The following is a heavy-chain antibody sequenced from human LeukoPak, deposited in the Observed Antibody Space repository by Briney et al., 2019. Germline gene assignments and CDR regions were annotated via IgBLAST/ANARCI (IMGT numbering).Heavy chain of an antibody. CDR1: GGSISSGGYS. Sequence: PSQTLSLTCAVSGGSISSGGYSWSWIRQPPGKGLEWIGYIYHSGSTYYNPSLKSRVTISVDTSKNQFSLKLSSVTAADTAVYYCASAPWTTYFDYWGQGTLVTVSS. CDR3: ASAPWTTYFDY. V-gene: IGHV4-30-2*01. CDR2: IYHSGST. J-gene: IGHJ4*02. D-gene: IGHD3/OR15-3a*01.